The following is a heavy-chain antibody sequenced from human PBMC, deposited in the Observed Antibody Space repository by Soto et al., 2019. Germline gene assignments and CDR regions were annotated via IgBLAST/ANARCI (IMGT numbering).Heavy chain of an antibody. CDR2: IYYSGST. J-gene: IGHJ6*03. CDR1: GGSISSYY. CDR3: ARQIAGPYYDFWSGTSYYYYMDV. V-gene: IGHV4-59*08. Sequence: SETLSLTCTVSGGSISSYYWSWIRQPPGKGLEWIGYIYYSGSTNYNPSLKSRVTISVDTSKNQFSLKLSSVTAADTAVYYCARQIAGPYYDFWSGTSYYYYMDVWGKGNTVTVSS. D-gene: IGHD3-3*01.